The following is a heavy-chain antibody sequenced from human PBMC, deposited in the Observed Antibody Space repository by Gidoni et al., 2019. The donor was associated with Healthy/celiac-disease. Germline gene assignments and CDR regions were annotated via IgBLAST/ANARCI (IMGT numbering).Heavy chain of an antibody. J-gene: IGHJ4*02. V-gene: IGHV3-30*01. CDR2: ISYDGSNK. CDR3: ASPSTWIQLWGQFDY. CDR1: GFTFSSYA. D-gene: IGHD5-18*01. Sequence: QVQLVESGGGVVQPGRSLRLSCAASGFTFSSYAMHWVRQAPGKGLEWVAVISYDGSNKYYADSVKGRFTISRDNSKNTLYLQMNSLRAEDTAVYYCASPSTWIQLWGQFDYWGQGTLVTVSS.